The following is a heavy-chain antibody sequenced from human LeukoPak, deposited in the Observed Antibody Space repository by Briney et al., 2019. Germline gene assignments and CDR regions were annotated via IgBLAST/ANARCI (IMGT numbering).Heavy chain of an antibody. Sequence: GRSLRLSCAASGFTFSSYGMHWVRQAPGKGLEWVAVLSYDGSNKYYADSVKGRFTISRDNSKNTLYLQMNSLRAEDTAVYYCAKDRALLRNYYYYYMDVWGKGTTVTVSS. J-gene: IGHJ6*03. V-gene: IGHV3-30*18. CDR1: GFTFSSYG. CDR3: AKDRALLRNYYYYYMDV. CDR2: LSYDGSNK.